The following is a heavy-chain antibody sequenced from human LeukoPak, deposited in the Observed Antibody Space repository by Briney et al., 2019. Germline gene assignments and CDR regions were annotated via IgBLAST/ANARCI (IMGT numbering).Heavy chain of an antibody. D-gene: IGHD5-12*01. Sequence: QAGGSLRLSCAASGFTFSSYWIHWVRQVPGKGLVWVSRIKDGGTTTDYADSVKGRFTISRDDAKNTLYLQMNSLRAEDTAVYYCTTIRPGYWGRGTLVTVSP. J-gene: IGHJ4*02. CDR2: IKDGGTTT. CDR1: GFTFSSYW. CDR3: TTIRPGY. V-gene: IGHV3-74*01.